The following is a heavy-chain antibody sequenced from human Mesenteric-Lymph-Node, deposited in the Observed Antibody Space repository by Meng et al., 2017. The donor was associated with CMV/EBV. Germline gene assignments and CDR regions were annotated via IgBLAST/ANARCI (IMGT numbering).Heavy chain of an antibody. CDR2: INHSGST. CDR1: GGSFSGYY. V-gene: IGHV4-34*01. J-gene: IGHJ6*02. CDR3: AGDGYQLHTYYYYGMDV. Sequence: GSLRLSCAVYGGSFSGYYWSWIRQPPGKGLEWIGEINHSGSTNYNSSLKSRVTISVDTSKNQFSLKLSSVTAADTAVYYCAGDGYQLHTYYYYGMDVWGQGTTVTVSS. D-gene: IGHD2-2*01.